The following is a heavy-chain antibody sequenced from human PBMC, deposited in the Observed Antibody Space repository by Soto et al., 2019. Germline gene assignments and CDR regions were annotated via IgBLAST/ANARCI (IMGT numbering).Heavy chain of an antibody. D-gene: IGHD6-13*01. CDR1: GGTFSTYG. CDR2: IIPKFGTT. V-gene: IGHV1-69*05. CDR3: ARSRYSSSWSSPFDY. J-gene: IGHJ4*02. Sequence: SVKVSCKASGGTFSTYGMNWVRLAPGQGLEWMGGIIPKFGTTSYAQKFQGRVTMTRDTSTSTVYMELSSLRSEDTAVYYCARSRYSSSWSSPFDYWGQGTLVTVSS.